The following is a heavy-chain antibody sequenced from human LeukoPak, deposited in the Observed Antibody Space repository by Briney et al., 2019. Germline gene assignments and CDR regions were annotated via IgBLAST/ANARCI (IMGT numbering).Heavy chain of an antibody. CDR1: GYTFTNYA. Sequence: ASVKVSCKASGYTFTNYAMNWVRQAPGQGLEWMGWIHPSTGNPTYAQGFTGRFVFSLNTSVSTTYLQISSLKAEDTAVYYCARAFQRLGELSLPDYWGQGTLVTVSS. V-gene: IGHV7-4-1*02. CDR2: IHPSTGNP. D-gene: IGHD3-16*02. CDR3: ARAFQRLGELSLPDY. J-gene: IGHJ4*02.